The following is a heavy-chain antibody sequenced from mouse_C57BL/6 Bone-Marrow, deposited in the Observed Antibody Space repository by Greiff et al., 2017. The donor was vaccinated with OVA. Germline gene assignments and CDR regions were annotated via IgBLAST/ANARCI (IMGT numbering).Heavy chain of an antibody. J-gene: IGHJ2*01. CDR2: IYPRSGNT. D-gene: IGHD4-1*01. V-gene: IGHV1-81*01. CDR1: GYTFTSYG. Sequence: VQLQQSGAELARPGASVKLSCKASGYTFTSYGISWVKQRTGQGLEWIGEIYPRSGNTYYNEKFKGKATLTADKSSSTAYMELRSLTSEDSAVYFCARSGNWVYYFDYWGQGTTLTVSS. CDR3: ARSGNWVYYFDY.